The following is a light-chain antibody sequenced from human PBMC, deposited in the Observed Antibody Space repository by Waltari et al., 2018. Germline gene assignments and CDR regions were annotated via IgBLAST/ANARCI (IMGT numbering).Light chain of an antibody. CDR2: KAN. CDR3: ALYIGSGIWV. CDR1: SGSLSTTSY. V-gene: IGLV8-61*01. J-gene: IGLJ3*02. Sequence: QTVVTQEPSLSVSPGGTLTLTCALSSGSLSTTSYSTWYQKTPGQAPRTRVYKANSRSSGVPDRFSGSILGNTAALTITWAQSDDESDYYCALYIGSGIWVFGGGTRLTVL.